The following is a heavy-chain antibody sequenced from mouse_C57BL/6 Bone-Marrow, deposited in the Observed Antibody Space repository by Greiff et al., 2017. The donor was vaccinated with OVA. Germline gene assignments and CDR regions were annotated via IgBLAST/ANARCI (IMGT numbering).Heavy chain of an antibody. CDR3: ARKGDYGNPGDYFDY. D-gene: IGHD2-1*01. CDR1: GYTFTSYW. J-gene: IGHJ2*01. V-gene: IGHV1-64*01. Sequence: QVQLQQPGAELVKPGASVKLSCKASGYTFTSYWMHWVKQRPGQGLEWIGMIHPNSGSTNYNEKFKSKATLTVDKSSSTAYMQLSSLTSEDSAVYYCARKGDYGNPGDYFDYLGQGTTLTVSS. CDR2: IHPNSGST.